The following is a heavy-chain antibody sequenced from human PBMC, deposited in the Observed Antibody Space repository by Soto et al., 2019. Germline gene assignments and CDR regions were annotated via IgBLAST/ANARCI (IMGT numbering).Heavy chain of an antibody. J-gene: IGHJ4*02. V-gene: IGHV3-30-3*01. CDR2: ISYDGSNK. CDR3: ARDPKKRGYIYGHFDY. D-gene: IGHD5-18*01. Sequence: QVQLVESGGGVVQPGRSLRLSCAASGFTFSSYAMHWVRQAPGKGLEWVAVISYDGSNKYYADSVKGRFTISRDNSKNTLYLQMNSLRAEDTDVYYCARDPKKRGYIYGHFDYWGQGTLVTVSS. CDR1: GFTFSSYA.